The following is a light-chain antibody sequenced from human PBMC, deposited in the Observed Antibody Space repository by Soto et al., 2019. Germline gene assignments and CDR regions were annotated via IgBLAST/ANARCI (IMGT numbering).Light chain of an antibody. CDR3: SSYGGRNNLL. V-gene: IGLV2-8*01. J-gene: IGLJ2*01. CDR1: SSDVGDYNY. CDR2: EVS. Sequence: QSALTQPPSASGSPGQSVTISCTGTSSDVGDYNYVSWYQQHPGKAPKVMIYEVSKRPSGVPDRFSGSKSGNTASLPVSGLQAEDEADYYCSSYGGRNNLLFGGGTKLTVL.